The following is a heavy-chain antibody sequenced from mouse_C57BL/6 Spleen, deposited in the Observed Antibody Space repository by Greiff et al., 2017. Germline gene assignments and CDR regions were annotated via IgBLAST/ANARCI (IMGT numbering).Heavy chain of an antibody. CDR1: GYTFTDYY. J-gene: IGHJ2*01. Sequence: QVQLQQSGAELVRPGASVKLSCKASGYTFTDYYINWVKQRPGQGLEWIARIYPGSGNTYYNEKFKGKATLTADKSSSTAYMQLSSLTSEDSAVYFCARGMVTTRFYFDYWGQGTTLTVSS. V-gene: IGHV1-76*01. D-gene: IGHD2-2*01. CDR3: ARGMVTTRFYFDY. CDR2: IYPGSGNT.